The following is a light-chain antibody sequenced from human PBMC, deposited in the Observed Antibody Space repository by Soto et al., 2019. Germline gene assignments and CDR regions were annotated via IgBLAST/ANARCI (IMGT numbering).Light chain of an antibody. V-gene: IGKV1-39*01. J-gene: IGKJ4*01. Sequence: DIQMTQFPLSLSASVGDRVTITCRASHTIRSHLNWYQQKPGEAPKIVIYATSTLQSGVPSRFNGSVSGTDFTLTISSLQPEDFATYYCQQTYRTPLNFGGGTKVDIK. CDR1: HTIRSH. CDR3: QQTYRTPLN. CDR2: ATS.